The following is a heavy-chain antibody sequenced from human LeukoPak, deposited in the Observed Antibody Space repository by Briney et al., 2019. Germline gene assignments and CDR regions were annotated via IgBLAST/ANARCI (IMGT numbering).Heavy chain of an antibody. V-gene: IGHV4-39*01. J-gene: IGHJ4*02. CDR1: GGSISTSGHY. D-gene: IGHD3-22*01. Sequence: PSETLSLTCTDSGGSISTSGHYWGWIRQPPGKGLEWIGSIYYSGNTYYNPSLKSRVTISVDTSKNQFSLNLDSMTVADTAVYYCARRSYYDSSGYYYYWGQGTLVTVSS. CDR3: ARRSYYDSSGYYYY. CDR2: IYYSGNT.